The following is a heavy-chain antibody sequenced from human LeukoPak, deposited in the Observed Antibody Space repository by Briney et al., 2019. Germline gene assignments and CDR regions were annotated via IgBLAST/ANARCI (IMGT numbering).Heavy chain of an antibody. CDR3: ARRAVSGTYSNSYPFDY. Sequence: KFGESLKISCKGSGYSFTTYWIGWVRQMPGKGLEWIGIIYPGDSDTRYSPSFQGHVTISVDNSISTAYLQWSSLKASDTGIYYCARRAVSGTYSNSYPFDYWAQGTLVTVSS. CDR1: GYSFTTYW. V-gene: IGHV5-51*01. CDR2: IYPGDSDT. D-gene: IGHD1-26*01. J-gene: IGHJ4*02.